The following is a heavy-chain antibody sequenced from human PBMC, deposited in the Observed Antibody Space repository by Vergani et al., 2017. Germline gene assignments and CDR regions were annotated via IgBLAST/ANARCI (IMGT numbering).Heavy chain of an antibody. CDR3: ARGSDDYGDYYFDY. J-gene: IGHJ4*02. V-gene: IGHV4-59*12. CDR2: INHSGST. D-gene: IGHD4-17*01. Sequence: QVQLQESGPGLVKPSETLSLTCTVSGGSISSYYWSWIRQPAGKGLEWIGEINHSGSTNYNPSLKSRVTISVDTSKNQFSLKLSSVTAADTAVYYCARGSDDYGDYYFDYWGQGTLVTVSS. CDR1: GGSISSYY.